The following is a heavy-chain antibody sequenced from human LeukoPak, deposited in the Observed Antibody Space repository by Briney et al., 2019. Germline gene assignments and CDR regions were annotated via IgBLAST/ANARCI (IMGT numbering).Heavy chain of an antibody. D-gene: IGHD3-3*01. J-gene: IGHJ5*02. CDR3: ARGRRSSLRFLEWSANWFDP. CDR2: VSGGDPTT. CDR1: DFSFATYG. Sequence: GGSLRLSCAASDFSFATYGMGWVRQAPGRGLEWVSSVSGGDPTTYYADSVKGRFTISRDNAKNSLYLQMNSLRAEDTAVYYCARGRRSSLRFLEWSANWFDPWGQGTLVTVSS. V-gene: IGHV3-23*01.